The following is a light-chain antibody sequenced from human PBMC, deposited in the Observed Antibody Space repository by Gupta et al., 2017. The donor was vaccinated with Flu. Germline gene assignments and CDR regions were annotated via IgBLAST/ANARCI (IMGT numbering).Light chain of an antibody. CDR2: RNH. CDR1: TSNVGTNY. Sequence: QSLLTQPPSASGTPGQRVTIPCPGSTSNVGTNYIFWYQHLPGTAPKLLIYRNHQRPSGVPDRFSGSKSGTSASLAISGLRTEDEADYYCAAWDDNLRGVIFGGGTSLTVL. V-gene: IGLV1-47*01. CDR3: AAWDDNLRGVI. J-gene: IGLJ2*01.